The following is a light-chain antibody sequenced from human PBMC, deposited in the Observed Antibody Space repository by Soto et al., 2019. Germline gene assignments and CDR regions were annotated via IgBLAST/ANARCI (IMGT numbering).Light chain of an antibody. CDR2: AAS. CDR1: QSVSSN. V-gene: IGKV3-15*01. CDR3: QQYNNWPGT. Sequence: EILMAQSAATLSVSRGGISSLSGRASQSVSSNLAWYQQKPGQAPRLLIYAASTRATGIPARFSGSGSGTEFTLTISSLQSEDFAVYYCQQYNNWPGTFGQGTKV. J-gene: IGKJ1*01.